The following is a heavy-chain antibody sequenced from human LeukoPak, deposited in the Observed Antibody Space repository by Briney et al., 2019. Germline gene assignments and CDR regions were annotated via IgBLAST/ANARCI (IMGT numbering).Heavy chain of an antibody. Sequence: GGSLRLSCAASGFTFSSYEMNWVRQAPGKGLEWVSYISSSGSTIYYADSVKGRFTISRDNAKNSLYLQMNSLRAEDTAVYYCARVYYYGMDVWGQGTTVTVSS. J-gene: IGHJ6*02. CDR3: ARVYYYGMDV. V-gene: IGHV3-48*03. CDR2: ISSSGSTI. CDR1: GFTFSSYE.